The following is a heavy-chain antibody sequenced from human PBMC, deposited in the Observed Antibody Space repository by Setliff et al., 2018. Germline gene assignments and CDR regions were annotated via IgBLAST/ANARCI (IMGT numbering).Heavy chain of an antibody. J-gene: IGHJ6*02. CDR1: GVSISSYY. Sequence: SETLSLTCNVSGVSISSYYWSWIRQPPGKGLESIGYIQKSGSTNYNPSLMSRVSISVDTSKNQFSLKLRSVTAADTAVYYCARLSWNGLRYYGLDVWGQGTTVTVSS. V-gene: IGHV4-59*01. CDR3: ARLSWNGLRYYGLDV. D-gene: IGHD3-3*01. CDR2: IQKSGST.